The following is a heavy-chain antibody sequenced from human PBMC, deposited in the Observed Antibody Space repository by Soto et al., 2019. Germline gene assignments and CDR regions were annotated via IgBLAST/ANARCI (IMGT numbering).Heavy chain of an antibody. CDR1: GCSVSSGSYY. Sequence: SETLSLTCTVSGCSVSSGSYYWSWIRQPPGKGLEWIGYIYYTGSTNYNPSLKSRVTISIDASKNQFSLRLSSVTAADTAVYYCARSMHYSDGSNYSPFDYWGQGTLVTVSS. D-gene: IGHD3-22*01. V-gene: IGHV4-61*01. J-gene: IGHJ4*02. CDR2: IYYTGST. CDR3: ARSMHYSDGSNYSPFDY.